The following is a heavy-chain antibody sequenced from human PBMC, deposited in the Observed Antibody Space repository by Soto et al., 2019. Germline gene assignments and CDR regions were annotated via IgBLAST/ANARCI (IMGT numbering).Heavy chain of an antibody. V-gene: IGHV1-24*01. J-gene: IGHJ5*02. Sequence: ASVKVSCKVSGYTLTELSMHWVRQAPGRGLEWMGGFDPEDGETIYAQKFQGRVTMTEDTSTDTAYMELSSLRSEDTAVYYCAIRGYVDYNWFDPWGQGTLVTVSS. CDR2: FDPEDGET. CDR3: AIRGYVDYNWFDP. D-gene: IGHD3-16*01. CDR1: GYTLTELS.